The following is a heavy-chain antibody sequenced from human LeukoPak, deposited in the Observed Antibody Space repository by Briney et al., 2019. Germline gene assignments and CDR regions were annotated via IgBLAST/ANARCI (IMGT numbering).Heavy chain of an antibody. D-gene: IGHD2-2*01. CDR1: GFTFSSYW. CDR2: ISSSGSTI. J-gene: IGHJ4*02. CDR3: ARDCSSTSCYDGATFDY. Sequence: GGSLRLSCAASGFTFSSYWMNWVRQAPGKGLEWVSYISSSGSTIYYADSVKGRFTISRDNAKNSLYLQMNSLRAEDTAVCYCARDCSSTSCYDGATFDYWGQGTLVTVSS. V-gene: IGHV3-48*04.